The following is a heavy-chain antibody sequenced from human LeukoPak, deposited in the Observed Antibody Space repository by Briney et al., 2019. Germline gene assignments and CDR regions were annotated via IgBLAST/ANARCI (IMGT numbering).Heavy chain of an antibody. Sequence: GGSLRLSCAASGFTFSSYWMSWVRQAPGKGLEWVANIKQDGSEKYYVDSVKGRFTISRDNAKNSLYLQMNSLRAEDTAVYYCARDHTYYDFWSGYYAYYFDYWGQGTLVTVSS. D-gene: IGHD3-3*01. CDR3: ARDHTYYDFWSGYYAYYFDY. CDR1: GFTFSSYW. J-gene: IGHJ4*02. CDR2: IKQDGSEK. V-gene: IGHV3-7*01.